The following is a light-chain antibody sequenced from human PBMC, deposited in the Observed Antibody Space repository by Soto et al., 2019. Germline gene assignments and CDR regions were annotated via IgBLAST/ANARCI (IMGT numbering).Light chain of an antibody. J-gene: IGKJ4*01. CDR3: QQFSRYPLT. CDR2: VAS. Sequence: EFVLTQSPGTLSLSPWERATLSCRASQTFRNNYLAWYQQKPGQAPKLLIYVASSRATGLPDRFIGGGSGTDFILTIRSLEPEDFAVYYCQQFSRYPLTFGGGTKVDI. V-gene: IGKV3-20*01. CDR1: QTFRNNY.